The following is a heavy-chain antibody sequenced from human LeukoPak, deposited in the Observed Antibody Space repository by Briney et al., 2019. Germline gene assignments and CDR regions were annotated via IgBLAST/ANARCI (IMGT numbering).Heavy chain of an antibody. Sequence: SETVSCTFTGSGGSISSSSCYWGGIRQPPGKRLEWIGSIDYSGSTYYHPSLKSRVTISVDTSNNQFSLKLSSVPPAATAVYYCARGIVVVPAALNWFDPWGPGTLVNVS. CDR1: GGSISSSSCY. D-gene: IGHD2-2*01. J-gene: IGHJ5*02. V-gene: IGHV4-39*07. CDR2: IDYSGST. CDR3: ARGIVVVPAALNWFDP.